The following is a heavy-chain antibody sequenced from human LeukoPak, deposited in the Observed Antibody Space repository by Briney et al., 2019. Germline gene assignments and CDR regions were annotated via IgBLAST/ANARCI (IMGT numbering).Heavy chain of an antibody. CDR2: ITSSSNYI. Sequence: PGGSLRLSCAASGFTFSSYSMSWVRQAPGKGLEWVSSITSSSNYIYYADSVKGRFTISRDNAKNSLYLQMNSLRAEDTAVYYCARDLGLVGATTRFDYWGQGTLVTVSS. D-gene: IGHD1-26*01. V-gene: IGHV3-21*01. J-gene: IGHJ4*02. CDR3: ARDLGLVGATTRFDY. CDR1: GFTFSSYS.